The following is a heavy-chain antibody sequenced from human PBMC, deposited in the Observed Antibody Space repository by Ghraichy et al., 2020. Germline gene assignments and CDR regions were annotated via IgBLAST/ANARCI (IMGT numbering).Heavy chain of an antibody. CDR1: GGSISSYY. J-gene: IGHJ3*02. Sequence: SETLSLTCTVSGGSISSYYWNWIRQPPGKGLEWIGYIYYSGSTNYNPSLKSRVTISVDTSKNQFSLKLSSVTAADTAVYYCAREQDSSGYAFDIWGQGTMVTVSS. V-gene: IGHV4-59*01. CDR2: IYYSGST. D-gene: IGHD3-22*01. CDR3: AREQDSSGYAFDI.